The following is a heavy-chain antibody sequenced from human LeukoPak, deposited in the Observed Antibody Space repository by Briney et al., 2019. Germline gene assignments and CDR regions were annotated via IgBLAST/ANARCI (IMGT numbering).Heavy chain of an antibody. Sequence: SQTLSLTCTVSGGSISSGGYYWSWIRQHPGKGLEWIGYIYYSGSTYYNPSLKSRVTISVDTSRNQFSLKLSSVTAADTAAYYCARLYCSGGSCYEENWFDPWGQGTLVTVSS. CDR1: GGSISSGGYY. CDR3: ARLYCSGGSCYEENWFDP. V-gene: IGHV4-31*03. J-gene: IGHJ5*02. CDR2: IYYSGST. D-gene: IGHD2-15*01.